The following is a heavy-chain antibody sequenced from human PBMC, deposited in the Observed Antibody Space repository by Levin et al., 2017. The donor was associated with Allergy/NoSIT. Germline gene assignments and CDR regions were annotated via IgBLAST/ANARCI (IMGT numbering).Heavy chain of an antibody. D-gene: IGHD3-9*01. CDR3: ARRGTRLRYFDWPPWYFDL. J-gene: IGHJ2*01. V-gene: IGHV4-34*01. CDR2: INHSGST. Sequence: SETLSLTCAVYGGSFSGYYWSWIRQPPGKGLEWIGEINHSGSTNYNPSLKSRVTISVDTSKNQFSLKLSSVTAADTAVYYCARRGTRLRYFDWPPWYFDLWGRGTLVTVSS. CDR1: GGSFSGYY.